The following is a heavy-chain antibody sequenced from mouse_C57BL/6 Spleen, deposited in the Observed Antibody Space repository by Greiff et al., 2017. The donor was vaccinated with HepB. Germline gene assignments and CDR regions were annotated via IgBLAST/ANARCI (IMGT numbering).Heavy chain of an antibody. J-gene: IGHJ2*01. V-gene: IGHV1-81*01. Sequence: QVQLKQSGAELARPGASVKLSCKASGYTFTSYGISWVKQRTGQGLEWIGEIYPRSGNTYYNEKFKGKATLTADKSSSTAYMELRSLTSEDSAVYFCAMGREGYYFDYWGQGTTLTVSS. D-gene: IGHD3-3*01. CDR1: GYTFTSYG. CDR2: IYPRSGNT. CDR3: AMGREGYYFDY.